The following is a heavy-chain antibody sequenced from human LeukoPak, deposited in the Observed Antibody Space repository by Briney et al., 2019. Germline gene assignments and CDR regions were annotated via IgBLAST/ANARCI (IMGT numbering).Heavy chain of an antibody. CDR2: INHSGST. V-gene: IGHV4-34*01. CDR3: ARDHYDILTAYLYYFDY. J-gene: IGHJ4*02. CDR1: GGSFSGYY. D-gene: IGHD3-9*01. Sequence: SETLSLTCAVYGGSFSGYYWSWIRQPPGKGLEWIGEINHSGSTNYNPSLKSRVTISVDTSKNQFSLKLSSVTAADTAVYYCARDHYDILTAYLYYFDYWGQGTLVTVSS.